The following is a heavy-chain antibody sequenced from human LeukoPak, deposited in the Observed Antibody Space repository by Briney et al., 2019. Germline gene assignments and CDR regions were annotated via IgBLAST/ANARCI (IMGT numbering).Heavy chain of an antibody. V-gene: IGHV3-53*01. CDR1: GFTVSSNY. CDR2: IYSGGST. J-gene: IGHJ4*02. CDR3: ARNFALDY. Sequence: PGGSLRLSCAASGFTVSSNYMTWVRQAPGKGLEWVSVIYSGGSTYYADSVKGRFTISRDNSKNTLFLQMNSLRAEDTAVYYCARNFALDYWGQGTLVTVSS.